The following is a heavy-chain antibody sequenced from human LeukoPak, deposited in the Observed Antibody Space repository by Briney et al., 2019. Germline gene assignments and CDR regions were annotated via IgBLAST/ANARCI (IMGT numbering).Heavy chain of an antibody. CDR3: AKDGRWLQLEYYFDY. CDR1: GFTFDDYG. V-gene: IGHV3-9*01. CDR2: IGWNSGSI. D-gene: IGHD5-24*01. Sequence: PGGSLRLSCAASGFTFDDYGMSWVRQAPGKGLEWVSTIGWNSGSIGYADSVKGRFTISRDNAKNSLYLQMNSLRAEDTAFYYCAKDGRWLQLEYYFDYWGQGTLVTVSS. J-gene: IGHJ4*02.